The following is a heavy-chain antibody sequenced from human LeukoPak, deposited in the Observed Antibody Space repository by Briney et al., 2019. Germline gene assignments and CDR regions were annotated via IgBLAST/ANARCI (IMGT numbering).Heavy chain of an antibody. J-gene: IGHJ4*02. CDR1: GFTFSTYW. D-gene: IGHD3-10*01. CDR2: TREDGSEK. Sequence: GSLRLSCTASGFTFSTYWMSWVRQAPGKGLEWVANTREDGSEKYYEDSVKGRFTISRDNAKNSLYLQMNSLRAEDTAVYYCARELAGHYYGSGSSFDYWGQGTLVTVSS. CDR3: ARELAGHYYGSGSSFDY. V-gene: IGHV3-7*01.